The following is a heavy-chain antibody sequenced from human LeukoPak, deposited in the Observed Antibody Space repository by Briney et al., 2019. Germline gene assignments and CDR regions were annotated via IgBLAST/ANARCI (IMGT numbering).Heavy chain of an antibody. J-gene: IGHJ4*02. CDR1: GGSISSSSYY. D-gene: IGHD1-14*01. V-gene: IGHV4-39*01. CDR2: IYYSGST. CDR3: ARHSRVTTDLDY. Sequence: KPSETLSLTCTVSGGSISSSSYYWGWIRQPPGKGLEWIGSIYYSGSTYYNPSLKSRVTISVDTSKNQFSLKLSSVTAADTAVYYCARHSRVTTDLDYRGQGTLVTVSS.